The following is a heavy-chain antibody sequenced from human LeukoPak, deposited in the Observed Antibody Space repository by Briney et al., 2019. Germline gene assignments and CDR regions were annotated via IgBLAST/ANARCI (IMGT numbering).Heavy chain of an antibody. CDR2: INHSGST. Sequence: SETLSLTCAVYGGSFGGYYWSWIRQPPGRGLEWIGEINHSGSTNYNPSLKSRDTISVDTSKNQFSLKLSSVTAADTAVYYCARGESSSPLDYWGQGTLVTVSS. J-gene: IGHJ4*02. CDR1: GGSFGGYY. D-gene: IGHD6-6*01. CDR3: ARGESSSPLDY. V-gene: IGHV4-34*01.